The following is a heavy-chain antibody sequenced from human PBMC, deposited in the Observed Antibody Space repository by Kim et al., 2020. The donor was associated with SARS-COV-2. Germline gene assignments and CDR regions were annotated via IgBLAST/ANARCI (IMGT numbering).Heavy chain of an antibody. CDR1: GFTSGDYA. J-gene: IGHJ6*02. D-gene: IGHD2-21*01. V-gene: IGHV3-49*04. CDR3: TRATLEVKSRNGLDV. CDR2: VRSKAYGGTT. Sequence: GGSLRLSCTASGFTSGDYAMTWVRQAPGKGLEWVGFVRSKAYGGTTDYAASVKGRFSISRDDSKNIAYLQMDSLKTEDTAVYYCTRATLEVKSRNGLDVWGQGTTVTVSS.